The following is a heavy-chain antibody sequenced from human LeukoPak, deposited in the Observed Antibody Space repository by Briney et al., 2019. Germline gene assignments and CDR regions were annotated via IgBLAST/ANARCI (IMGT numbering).Heavy chain of an antibody. CDR1: GFTFSSYA. J-gene: IGHJ4*02. CDR2: ISYDGSNK. V-gene: IGHV3-30-3*01. CDR3: ARDLIGSGKYFDY. Sequence: GGSLRLSCAASGFTFSSYAMHWVRQAPGKGLEWVAVISYDGSNKYYADSVKGRFTISRDNSKNTLYLQMNSLRAEDTAVYYCARDLIGSGKYFDYWGQGTLVTVSS. D-gene: IGHD3-10*01.